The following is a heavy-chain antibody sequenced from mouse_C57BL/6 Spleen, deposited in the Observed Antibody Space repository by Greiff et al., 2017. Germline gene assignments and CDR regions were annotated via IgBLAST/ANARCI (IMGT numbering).Heavy chain of an antibody. Sequence: VQVVESGPELVKPGASVKISCKASGYAFSSSWMHWVKQRPGKGLEWIGRIYPGDGDTNYNGKFKGKATLTADKSSSTAYMQLSSLTSEDSAVYFCARDSSGSRYAMDYWGQGTSVTVSS. V-gene: IGHV1-82*01. CDR1: GYAFSSSW. CDR2: IYPGDGDT. CDR3: ARDSSGSRYAMDY. J-gene: IGHJ4*01. D-gene: IGHD3-2*02.